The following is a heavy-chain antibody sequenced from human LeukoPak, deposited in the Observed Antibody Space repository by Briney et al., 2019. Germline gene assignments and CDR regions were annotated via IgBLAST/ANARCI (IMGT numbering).Heavy chain of an antibody. CDR1: GGSFSGYY. D-gene: IGHD6-19*01. Sequence: SETVSLTCAVYGGSFSGYYWSWTRQPPGKGLEWIGEINHSGSTNYNASLKSRVTISVDTSKNQFSLKLSSVTAADTAVYYCARVGGVSGWPEYFQHWGQDALGSASS. V-gene: IGHV4-34*01. CDR2: INHSGST. J-gene: IGHJ1*01. CDR3: ARVGGVSGWPEYFQH.